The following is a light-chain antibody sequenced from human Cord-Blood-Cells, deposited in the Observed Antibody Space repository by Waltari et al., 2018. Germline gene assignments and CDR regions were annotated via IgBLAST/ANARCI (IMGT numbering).Light chain of an antibody. J-gene: IGLJ3*02. CDR3: CSYAGSSTFV. Sequence: QSALTQPASVSGSPGQSITISCTGTSSDVGSYNLVSWYQQHPGKAPKLMIYEGSKRPPGVSNRFSGSKSGNTASLTISGRQAEDEADYYCCSYAGSSTFVFGGGTKLTVL. V-gene: IGLV2-23*03. CDR2: EGS. CDR1: SSDVGSYNL.